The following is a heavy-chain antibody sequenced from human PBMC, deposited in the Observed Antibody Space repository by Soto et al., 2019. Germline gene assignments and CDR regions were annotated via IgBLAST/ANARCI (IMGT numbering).Heavy chain of an antibody. J-gene: IGHJ6*02. CDR2: ISPYNGST. V-gene: IGHV1-18*04. D-gene: IGHD1-1*01. Sequence: ASVKVSCKASGYTFTTYGISWVRQAPGQGLEWMGWISPYNGSTKYAEKFQGEMTMTTDTATSTAYMDLRSLRSDDTAVYYCARDGERDTGLNFYYYLHGMDAWGQGTRVTVSS. CDR3: ARDGERDTGLNFYYYLHGMDA. CDR1: GYTFTTYG.